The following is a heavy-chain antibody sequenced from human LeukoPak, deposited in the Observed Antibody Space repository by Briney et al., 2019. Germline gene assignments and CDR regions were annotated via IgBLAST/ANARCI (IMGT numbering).Heavy chain of an antibody. Sequence: SETLSLTCAVYGGSFSGYYWSWIRQPPGKGLEWIREINHSGSTNYNPSLKSRVTISVDTSKNQFSLKLSSVTAADTAVYYCARGSPHYYYGSGSYYSGWGQGTLVTVSS. CDR2: INHSGST. D-gene: IGHD3-10*01. CDR1: GGSFSGYY. J-gene: IGHJ4*02. CDR3: ARGSPHYYYGSGSYYSG. V-gene: IGHV4-34*01.